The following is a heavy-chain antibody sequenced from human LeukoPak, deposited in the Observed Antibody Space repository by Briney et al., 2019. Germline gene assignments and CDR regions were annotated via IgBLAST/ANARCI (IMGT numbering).Heavy chain of an antibody. V-gene: IGHV4-59*01. Sequence: SETLCLTCTVSGGSISSYYWSWIRQPPGKGLGWIGYIYYSGSTNYNPSLKSRVTISVDTSKNQFSLKLTSVTAADTAVYYCVRVVALGAAGYYFDYWGQGSLVTVSS. CDR1: GGSISSYY. CDR3: VRVVALGAAGYYFDY. CDR2: IYYSGST. J-gene: IGHJ4*02. D-gene: IGHD6-13*01.